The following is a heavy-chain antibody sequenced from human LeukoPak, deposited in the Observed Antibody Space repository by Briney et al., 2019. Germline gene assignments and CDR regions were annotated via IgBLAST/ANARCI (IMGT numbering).Heavy chain of an antibody. Sequence: SETLSLTCTVSGGSISSSSYYWSWIRQPPGKGLEWIGYIYYSGSTNYNPSLKSRVTISVDTSKNQFSLKLSSVTAADTAVYYCARDSSSSLDYWGQGTLVTVSS. J-gene: IGHJ4*02. V-gene: IGHV4-61*01. CDR1: GGSISSSSYY. CDR2: IYYSGST. CDR3: ARDSSSSLDY. D-gene: IGHD6-6*01.